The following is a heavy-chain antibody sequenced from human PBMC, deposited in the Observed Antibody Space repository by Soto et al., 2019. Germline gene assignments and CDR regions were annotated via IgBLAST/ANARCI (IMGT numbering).Heavy chain of an antibody. CDR2: IDPSGGNT. CDR1: GYTFSDYY. J-gene: IGHJ3*01. D-gene: IGHD2-21*01. V-gene: IGHV1-46*01. Sequence: ASVKVSCKPSGYTFSDYYVDWVRQDPGQGLEWMGIIDPSGGNTSYAQKFQGRVTMTRDTSTSTVYMELSSLRSEDTAMYYCAREDLSVENAFDFWGQGTMVTVSS. CDR3: AREDLSVENAFDF.